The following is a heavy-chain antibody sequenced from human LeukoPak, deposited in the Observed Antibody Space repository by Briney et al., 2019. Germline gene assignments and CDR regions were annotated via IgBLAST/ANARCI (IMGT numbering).Heavy chain of an antibody. CDR1: GGTFSSYA. J-gene: IGHJ5*02. CDR3: ARGSVVPAATYYNWFDP. CDR2: IIPIFGTA. V-gene: IGHV1-69*05. Sequence: ASVTVSCKASGGTFSSYAISWVRQAPGQGLEWMGGIIPIFGTANYAQKFQGRVTITTDESTSTAYMELSSLRSEDTAVYYCARGSVVPAATYYNWFDPWGQGTLVTVSS. D-gene: IGHD2-2*01.